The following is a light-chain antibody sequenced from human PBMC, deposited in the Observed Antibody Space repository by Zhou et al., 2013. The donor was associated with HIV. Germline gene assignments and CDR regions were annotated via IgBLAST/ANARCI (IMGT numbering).Light chain of an antibody. CDR3: MQATHWPGT. CDR2: TLS. J-gene: IGKJ1*01. Sequence: DIVMTQSPLSLPVTPGEPASISCRSSQSLLHSNGYNYLDWYLQKPGQSPQLLIYTLSSRASGVPDRFSGSGSGTHFTLKISRVEAEDVGVYYCMQATHWPGTFGQGTKVEIK. CDR1: QSLLHSNGYNY. V-gene: IGKV2-28*01.